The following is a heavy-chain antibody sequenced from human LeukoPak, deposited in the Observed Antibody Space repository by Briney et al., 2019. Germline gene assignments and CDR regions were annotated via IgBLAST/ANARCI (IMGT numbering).Heavy chain of an antibody. J-gene: IGHJ6*03. CDR3: ARRLYCSGGSCPIPYYYYYMDV. CDR2: IYYSGST. CDR1: GGSISSYY. Sequence: PSETLSLTCTVSGGSISSYYWSWIRQPPGKGLEWIGYIYYSGSTNYNPSLKSRVTISVDTSKNQFSLTLSSVTAADTAVYYCARRLYCSGGSCPIPYYYYYMDVWGKGTTVTVSS. V-gene: IGHV4-59*01. D-gene: IGHD2-15*01.